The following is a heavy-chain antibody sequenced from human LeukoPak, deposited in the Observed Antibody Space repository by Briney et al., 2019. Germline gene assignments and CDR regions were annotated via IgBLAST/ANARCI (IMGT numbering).Heavy chain of an antibody. Sequence: GGSLRLSCAASGFAFSRNDMFWVRQAPGKGLEWVSCISGSSGATYYADSARGRFTIPRDNSKNTVFLQMNSLRAEDTAIYYCAKGGPGAFDFWGQGTMVTVSS. CDR3: AKGGPGAFDF. J-gene: IGHJ3*01. CDR2: ISGSSGAT. CDR1: GFAFSRND. D-gene: IGHD2-15*01. V-gene: IGHV3-23*01.